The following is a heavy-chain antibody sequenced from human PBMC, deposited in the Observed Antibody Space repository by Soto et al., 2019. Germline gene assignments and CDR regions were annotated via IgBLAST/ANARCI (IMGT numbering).Heavy chain of an antibody. J-gene: IGHJ5*02. D-gene: IGHD3-10*01. CDR1: GGSISSYY. V-gene: IGHV4-59*08. CDR3: ARGGSGPFDP. CDR2: IYYSGST. Sequence: QVQLQESGPGLVKPSETLSLTCTVSGGSISSYYWSWIRQPPGKGLEWIGYIYYSGSTNYNPSLKRRVTIPVDTPKNQFSLKLSSVTAADTAVYYCARGGSGPFDPWGQGTLVTVSS.